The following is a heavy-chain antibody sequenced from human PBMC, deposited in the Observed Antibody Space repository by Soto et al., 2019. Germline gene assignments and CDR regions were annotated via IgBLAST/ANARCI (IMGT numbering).Heavy chain of an antibody. J-gene: IGHJ4*02. CDR2: INSDGSST. V-gene: IGHV3-74*01. D-gene: IGHD6-13*01. Sequence: GGSRRLSCAASGFTFSSYWMHWVRQAPGKGLVWVSRINSDGSSTSYADSVKGRFTISRDNAKNTLYLQMNSLRAEDTDVYDCSRALSSRLDFDFWGQGTLVSVSS. CDR3: SRALSSRLDFDF. CDR1: GFTFSSYW.